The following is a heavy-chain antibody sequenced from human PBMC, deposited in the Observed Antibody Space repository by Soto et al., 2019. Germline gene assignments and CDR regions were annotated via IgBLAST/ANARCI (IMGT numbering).Heavy chain of an antibody. CDR1: GGSFSGYY. D-gene: IGHD3-10*01. V-gene: IGHV4-34*01. J-gene: IGHJ4*02. CDR3: RVRGVRRNDPYFDY. Sequence: ASETLSLTCAVYGGSFSGYYWSWIRQPPGKGLEWIGEINHSGSTNYNPSLKSRVTISVDTSKNQFSLKLSSVTAADTAVYYCRVRGVRRNDPYFDYWGQGTLVTVSS. CDR2: INHSGST.